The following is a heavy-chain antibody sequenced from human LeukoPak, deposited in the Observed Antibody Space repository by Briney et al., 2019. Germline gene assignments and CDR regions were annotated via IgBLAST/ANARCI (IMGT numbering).Heavy chain of an antibody. CDR1: GFTFSSYW. D-gene: IGHD1-26*01. CDR3: ARSPGIVGATVPVDY. V-gene: IGHV3-7*01. Sequence: PGGSLRLSCAASGFTFSSYWMSWVRQAPGKGLEWVANIKQDGSEKYYVDSVKGRFTISRDNAKNSLYLQMKSLRAEDTAVYYCARSPGIVGATVPVDYWGQGTLVTVSS. CDR2: IKQDGSEK. J-gene: IGHJ4*02.